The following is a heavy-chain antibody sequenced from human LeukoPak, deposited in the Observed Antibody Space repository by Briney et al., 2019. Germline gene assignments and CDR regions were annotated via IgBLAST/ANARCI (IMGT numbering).Heavy chain of an antibody. CDR3: ARHYYYDSSGEIYFDY. D-gene: IGHD3-22*01. CDR1: GYSFTSYW. Sequence: PGESLKISCKGSGYSFTSYWIGWVRQMPGKGLEWMGIIYPGDSDTRYSPSFQGQVTISADKSISTAYLQWSSLKASDTAMYYCARHYYYDSSGEIYFDYWGQGTLVTVSS. V-gene: IGHV5-51*01. CDR2: IYPGDSDT. J-gene: IGHJ4*02.